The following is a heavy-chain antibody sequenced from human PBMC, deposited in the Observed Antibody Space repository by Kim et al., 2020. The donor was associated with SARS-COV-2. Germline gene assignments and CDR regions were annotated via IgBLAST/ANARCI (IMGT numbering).Heavy chain of an antibody. CDR3: ARGDDSSGYYPYFDY. J-gene: IGHJ4*02. Sequence: QKFQGRVTMTRDTSTRTVYMELSSLRSEDTAVYYCARGDDSSGYYPYFDYWGQGTLVTVSS. D-gene: IGHD3-22*01. V-gene: IGHV1-46*01.